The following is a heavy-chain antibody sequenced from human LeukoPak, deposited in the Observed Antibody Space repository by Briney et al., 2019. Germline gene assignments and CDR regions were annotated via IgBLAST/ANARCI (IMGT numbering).Heavy chain of an antibody. D-gene: IGHD3-22*01. Sequence: ASVKVSCKASGYTFTGYYMHWVRQAPGQGLEWMGWINPNSGGTNYAQKFQGRVTMTRDTSISTAYMELSRLRSDDTAVYYCARTYDSSGYYGNWFDPWGQGTLVTVSS. J-gene: IGHJ5*02. CDR2: INPNSGGT. V-gene: IGHV1-2*02. CDR1: GYTFTGYY. CDR3: ARTYDSSGYYGNWFDP.